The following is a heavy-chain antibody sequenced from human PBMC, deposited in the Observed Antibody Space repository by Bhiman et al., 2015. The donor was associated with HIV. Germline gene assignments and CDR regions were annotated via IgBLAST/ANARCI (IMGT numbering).Heavy chain of an antibody. J-gene: IGHJ4*02. CDR3: AREFTGYSSSNFDY. Sequence: QVQLVESGGGVVQPGKSLRLSCAASGFTFSSFAMYWVRQAPGKGLEWVALISYDGSEKNYVDSVKGRFTISRDNAKNSLYLQVNSLRAEDTAVYYCAREFTGYSSSNFDYWGQGTLVTVSS. CDR2: ISYDGSEK. D-gene: IGHD6-13*01. CDR1: GFTFSSFA. V-gene: IGHV3-30*03.